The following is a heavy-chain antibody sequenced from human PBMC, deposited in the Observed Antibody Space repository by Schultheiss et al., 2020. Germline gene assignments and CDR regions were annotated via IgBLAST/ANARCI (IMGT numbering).Heavy chain of an antibody. V-gene: IGHV3-30*18. J-gene: IGHJ6*02. CDR1: GFTFSSYG. Sequence: GGSLRLSCAASGFTFSSYGMHWVRQAPGKGLEWVAVISYDGSNKYYADSVKGRFTISRDNSKNTLYLQMNSLRAEDTAVYYCAKDPYYDFWSGYYTYYYYGMDVWGQGTTVTVS. CDR2: ISYDGSNK. CDR3: AKDPYYDFWSGYYTYYYYGMDV. D-gene: IGHD3-3*01.